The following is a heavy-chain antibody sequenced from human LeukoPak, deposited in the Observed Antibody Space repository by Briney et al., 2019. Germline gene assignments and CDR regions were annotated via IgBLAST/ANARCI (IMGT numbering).Heavy chain of an antibody. D-gene: IGHD3-22*01. CDR3: ARGARGKYYYDSSGPKGYDY. V-gene: IGHV1-2*02. J-gene: IGHJ4*02. Sequence: GASVKVSCKASGYTFTSYDINWVRQATGQGLEWMGWINLNSGGTNYAQKFQGRVTMTRDTSISTAYMELSRLRSDDTAVYYCARGARGKYYYDSSGPKGYDYWGQGTLVTVSS. CDR1: GYTFTSYD. CDR2: INLNSGGT.